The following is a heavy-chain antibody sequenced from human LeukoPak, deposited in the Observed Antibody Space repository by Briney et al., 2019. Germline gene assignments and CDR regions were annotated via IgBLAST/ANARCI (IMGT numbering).Heavy chain of an antibody. CDR2: IWFDGSNK. D-gene: IGHD2-21*01. Sequence: PGGSLRLPCEASGFTFRNYGMHWVRQAPGKGLEWVGVIWFDGSNKYYGDSVKGRFTISRDNSKNTLYLQMNSLRAEDTAVYYCAREGSSYSRDYWGQGTLVTVSS. V-gene: IGHV3-33*01. J-gene: IGHJ4*02. CDR3: AREGSSYSRDY. CDR1: GFTFRNYG.